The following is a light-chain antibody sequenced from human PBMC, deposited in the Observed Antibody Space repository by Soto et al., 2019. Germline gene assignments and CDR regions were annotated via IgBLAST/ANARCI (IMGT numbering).Light chain of an antibody. J-gene: IGLJ2*01. Sequence: QSVLTQPPSASGTPGQRVTISCSGSSSNIGSNYVYWYQQFPGSAPKLLIYRNDQRPSGVPDRFSASKSGTSASLAISGPRSEEEADYYCAAWDDSLSAVVFGGGTKLTVL. V-gene: IGLV1-47*01. CDR3: AAWDDSLSAVV. CDR1: SSNIGSNY. CDR2: RND.